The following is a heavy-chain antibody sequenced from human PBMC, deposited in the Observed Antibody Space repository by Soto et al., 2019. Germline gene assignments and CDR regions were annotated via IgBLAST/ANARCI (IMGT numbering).Heavy chain of an antibody. J-gene: IGHJ6*02. D-gene: IGHD3-10*01. CDR1: GYTFTAYY. CDR3: ARNMDYYYGPGSGNGHGF. V-gene: IGHV1-2*02. Sequence: QVQLVQSGAEVKEPGDSVRVSCEASGYTFTAYYIHWVRQAPGQGLEWMGWINPKFGDTTYAQDFQGRVSMTRYMSISTVYMELSRLTSDYTAIYYCARNMDYYYGPGSGNGHGFWGQGTTVTVFS. CDR2: INPKFGDT.